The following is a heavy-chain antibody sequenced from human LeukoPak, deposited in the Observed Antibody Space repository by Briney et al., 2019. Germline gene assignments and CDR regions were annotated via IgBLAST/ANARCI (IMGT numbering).Heavy chain of an antibody. CDR1: GFTFSNYW. Sequence: GGSLRLSCAASGFTFSNYWMSWVRQAPGKGLEWVANIKQDGSEKYYVDSVKGRFTISRDNAKNSLYLRMNSLRAEDTAVYYCARPRRRGYDSSGYPTNWFDPWGQGTLVTVSS. CDR2: IKQDGSEK. CDR3: ARPRRRGYDSSGYPTNWFDP. J-gene: IGHJ5*02. D-gene: IGHD3-22*01. V-gene: IGHV3-7*01.